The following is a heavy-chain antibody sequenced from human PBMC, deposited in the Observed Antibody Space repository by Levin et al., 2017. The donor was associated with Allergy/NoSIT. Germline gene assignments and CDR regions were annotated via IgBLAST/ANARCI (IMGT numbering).Heavy chain of an antibody. Sequence: GGSLRLSCDASGFSLSEYAMSWVRQAPGKGLEWVSVITGGGFNTYYGDSAKGRFTVSRDNSKNTLYLELNRLRAEDTAVYYCARKQGGTTGFSFDVWGQGTMVTVSS. CDR2: ITGGGFNT. J-gene: IGHJ3*01. D-gene: IGHD1-14*01. CDR1: GFSLSEYA. CDR3: ARKQGGTTGFSFDV. V-gene: IGHV3-23*01.